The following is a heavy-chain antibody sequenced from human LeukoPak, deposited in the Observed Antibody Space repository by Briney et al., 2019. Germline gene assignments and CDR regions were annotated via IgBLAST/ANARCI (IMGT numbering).Heavy chain of an antibody. V-gene: IGHV1-2*06. J-gene: IGHJ4*02. CDR2: LNPNSGGT. Sequence: ASVKGSCKAPGYTFTGYFLVWVRQAPGQGLEWMGRLNPNSGGTNYAQNFQGRVTMTRDTSISTAYMELSRLRSDDTAVYYCAREDELVDFDHWGQGTLVTVSS. CDR3: AREDELVDFDH. D-gene: IGHD2-21*01. CDR1: GYTFTGYF.